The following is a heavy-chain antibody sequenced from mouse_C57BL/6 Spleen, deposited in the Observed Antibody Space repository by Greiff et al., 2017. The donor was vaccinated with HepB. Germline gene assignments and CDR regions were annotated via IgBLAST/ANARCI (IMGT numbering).Heavy chain of an antibody. V-gene: IGHV1-59*01. CDR1: GYTFTSYW. D-gene: IGHD1-1*01. Sequence: QVQLQQPGAELVRPGTSVKLSCKASGYTFTSYWMHWVKQRPGQGLEWIGVIDPSDSYTNYNQKFKGKATLTVDTSSSTAYMQLSSLTSEDSAVYYCARDHYYGSSWFAYWGQGTLVTVSA. CDR3: ARDHYYGSSWFAY. CDR2: IDPSDSYT. J-gene: IGHJ3*01.